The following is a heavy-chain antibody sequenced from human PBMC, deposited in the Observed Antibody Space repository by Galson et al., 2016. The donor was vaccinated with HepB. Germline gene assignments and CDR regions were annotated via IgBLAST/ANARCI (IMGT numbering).Heavy chain of an antibody. V-gene: IGHV3-21*04. J-gene: IGHJ3*02. CDR3: AKSQPGYSSGWYTLPIDAFDI. CDR1: GFTFSYYS. Sequence: SLRLSCAASGFTFSYYSMNWVRQAPGKGLEWVSSISSSSSDIYYADSAKGRFTISRDNAKNSLYLQMNSLRAEDTAVYYCAKSQPGYSSGWYTLPIDAFDIWGQGTMVTVSS. CDR2: ISSSSSDI. D-gene: IGHD6-19*01.